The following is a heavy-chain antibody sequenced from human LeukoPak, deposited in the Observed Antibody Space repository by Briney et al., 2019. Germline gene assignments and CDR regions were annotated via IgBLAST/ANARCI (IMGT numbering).Heavy chain of an antibody. V-gene: IGHV4-39*01. D-gene: IGHD4-23*01. J-gene: IGHJ4*02. CDR2: IYDSGST. CDR3: AVRGFYGGKITGDY. CDR1: GGSIRSSYYY. Sequence: PSETLSLTCTVSGGSIRSSYYYWGWIRQPPGKGLEWIGSIYDSGSTYYNPSLKSRVTISVDTSKNQFSLKLNSVTAADTAVYYCAVRGFYGGKITGDYWGQGTLVTVSS.